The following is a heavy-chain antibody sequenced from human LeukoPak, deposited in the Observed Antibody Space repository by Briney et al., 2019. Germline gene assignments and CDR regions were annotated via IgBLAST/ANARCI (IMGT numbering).Heavy chain of an antibody. J-gene: IGHJ4*02. CDR1: GGSISSSSYY. CDR3: ARGGWYGGEVFDY. CDR2: IYYSGST. D-gene: IGHD6-19*01. V-gene: IGHV4-39*07. Sequence: PSETLSLTCTVSGGSISSSSYYWGWIRQPPGKGLEWIGSIYYSGSTYYNPSLKSRVTISVDTSKNQFSLKLSSVTAADTAVYYCARGGWYGGEVFDYWGQGTLVTVSS.